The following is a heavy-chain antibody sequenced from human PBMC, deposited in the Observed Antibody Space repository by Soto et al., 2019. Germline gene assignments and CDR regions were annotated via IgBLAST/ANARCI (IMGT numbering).Heavy chain of an antibody. J-gene: IGHJ4*02. D-gene: IGHD3-22*01. CDR3: VRGDDKSAYYHDVFDQ. V-gene: IGHV3-30-3*01. Sequence: QVQLVESGGGVVQPGRSLRLSCVVSGFTLSGHAMHWVRQAPGKGLEWVSMISYDGSNVNYAYSVKGRFTISRDNSKNTLYRDVNSLRREDTAVYYCVRGDDKSAYYHDVFDQWGQGTKVTVSS. CDR2: ISYDGSNV. CDR1: GFTLSGHA.